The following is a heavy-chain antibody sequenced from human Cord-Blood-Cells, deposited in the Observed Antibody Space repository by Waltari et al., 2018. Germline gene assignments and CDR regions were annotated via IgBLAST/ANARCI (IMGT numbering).Heavy chain of an antibody. CDR3: AREGIAAAGTDY. CDR1: GFTFSSYS. CDR2: MSSSSSDI. Sequence: EVQLVESGGGLVKPGGSLRLSCAASGFTFSSYSMNWVRQAPGKGLEWVSSMSSSSSDIYYADSVKGRFTISRDNAKNSLYLQMNSLRAEDTAVYYCAREGIAAAGTDYWGQGTLVTVSS. D-gene: IGHD6-13*01. J-gene: IGHJ4*02. V-gene: IGHV3-21*01.